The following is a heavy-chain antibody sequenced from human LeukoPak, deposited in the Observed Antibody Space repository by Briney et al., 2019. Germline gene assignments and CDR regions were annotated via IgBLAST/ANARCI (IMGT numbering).Heavy chain of an antibody. Sequence: GGSLRLSCAASGFTFSSYEMNWVRQAPGKGLEWVSYISSSGSTIYYADSVKGRFTISRDNAKNSLYLQMNSLRAEDTAVYYCARNLYSSGWELTGYFDYWGQGTLVTVSS. D-gene: IGHD6-19*01. V-gene: IGHV3-48*03. J-gene: IGHJ4*02. CDR2: ISSSGSTI. CDR3: ARNLYSSGWELTGYFDY. CDR1: GFTFSSYE.